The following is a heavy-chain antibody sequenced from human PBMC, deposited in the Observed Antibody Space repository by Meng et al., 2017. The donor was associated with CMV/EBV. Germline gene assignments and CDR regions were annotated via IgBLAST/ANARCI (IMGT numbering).Heavy chain of an antibody. CDR2: IYPGDSDT. CDR1: GYSFTSYW. Sequence: SGYSFTSYWSGWVRQMPGKGLEWMGIIYPGDSDTRYSTSFQGQVTISADKSISTAYLQWSSLKASDTAMYYCARQGKMVRGPYGVDYWGQGTLVTVSS. CDR3: ARQGKMVRGPYGVDY. D-gene: IGHD3-10*01. J-gene: IGHJ4*02. V-gene: IGHV5-51*01.